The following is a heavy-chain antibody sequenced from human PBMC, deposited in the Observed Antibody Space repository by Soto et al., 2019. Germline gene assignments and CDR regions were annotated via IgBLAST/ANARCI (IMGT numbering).Heavy chain of an antibody. Sequence: QVQLQESGPGLVKPSETLSLTCTVSSDSIAGENWWSWVRQPPGLGLEWIGEGFHTGGTNYNPSLKSRVTMEVDKSKNQFSLNPISATAADKAVYYCARVCSSGSGWMSYFDFWSQGTLVSVSS. D-gene: IGHD6-19*01. CDR2: GFHTGGT. J-gene: IGHJ4*02. CDR1: SDSIAGENW. CDR3: ARVCSSGSGWMSYFDF. V-gene: IGHV4-4*02.